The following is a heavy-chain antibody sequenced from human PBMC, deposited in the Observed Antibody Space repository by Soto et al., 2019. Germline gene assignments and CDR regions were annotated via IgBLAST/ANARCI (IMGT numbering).Heavy chain of an antibody. Sequence: ASVKVSCKASGYTFTSYAMHWVRQAPGQRLEWMGWINAGNGNTKYSQKFQGRVTITRDTSASTAYMELSSLRSEDTAVYYCARSSVVGTALDYRGQGSLVIVSS. CDR2: INAGNGNT. V-gene: IGHV1-3*01. CDR3: ARSSVVGTALDY. J-gene: IGHJ4*02. D-gene: IGHD2-21*02. CDR1: GYTFTSYA.